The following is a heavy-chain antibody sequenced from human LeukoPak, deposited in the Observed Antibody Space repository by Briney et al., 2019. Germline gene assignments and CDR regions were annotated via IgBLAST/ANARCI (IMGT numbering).Heavy chain of an antibody. J-gene: IGHJ3*01. D-gene: IGHD6-19*01. V-gene: IGHV1-69-2*01. Sequence: ASVKLSCKASGYTFTDYYMHWVPQAPGKGLEWMGRVDPEDGETIYAEKFQGRVTITADTSTDTAYMELSSLRSEDTAVYYCARDYTSAEWLGFAFDVWGQGTMISVSP. CDR1: GYTFTDYY. CDR3: ARDYTSAEWLGFAFDV. CDR2: VDPEDGET.